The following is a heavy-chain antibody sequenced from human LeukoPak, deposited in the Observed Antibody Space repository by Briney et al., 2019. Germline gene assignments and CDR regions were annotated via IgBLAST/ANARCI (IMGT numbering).Heavy chain of an antibody. CDR2: IIPILGIA. J-gene: IGHJ4*02. D-gene: IGHD6-19*01. CDR1: GGTFSSYA. V-gene: IGHV1-69*04. Sequence: SAKVSCKASGGTFSSYAISWVRQAPGQGLEWMGRIIPILGIANYAQKFQGRVTITADKSTSTAYMELSSLRSEDTAVYYCARIHPSRAVAGTYYFDYWGQGTLVTVSS. CDR3: ARIHPSRAVAGTYYFDY.